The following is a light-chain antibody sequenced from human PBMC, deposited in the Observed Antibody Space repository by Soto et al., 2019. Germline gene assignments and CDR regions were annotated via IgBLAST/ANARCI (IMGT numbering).Light chain of an antibody. V-gene: IGKV1-39*01. J-gene: IGKJ2*01. CDR3: QQSYSTTPYT. CDR2: AAT. Sequence: DIPMTQSPSSLSASVGDRVTITCRASQSISSYLNWYQQKPGKAPKLLIYAATNLQGGVPSRFSGSGSGTDFSLTISSLRPEDFATYYCQQSYSTTPYTFGQGTKLE. CDR1: QSISSY.